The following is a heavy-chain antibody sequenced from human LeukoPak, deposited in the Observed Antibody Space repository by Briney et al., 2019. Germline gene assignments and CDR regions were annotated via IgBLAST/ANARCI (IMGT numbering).Heavy chain of an antibody. V-gene: IGHV3-23*01. D-gene: IGHD5-18*01. CDR2: ISGGGGST. J-gene: IGHJ4*02. CDR1: GFTSSSYA. Sequence: GGSLRLSCAASGFTSSSYAMSWVRQAPGKGLEWVSAISGGGGSTYYADSVKGRFTISRDNSKKTMYLQMNSLRVEDTAVYYCAKEEAAMDHFDYWGQGTLVTVSS. CDR3: AKEEAAMDHFDY.